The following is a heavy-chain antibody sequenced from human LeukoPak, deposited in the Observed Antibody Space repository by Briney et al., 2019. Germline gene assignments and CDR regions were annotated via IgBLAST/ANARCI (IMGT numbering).Heavy chain of an antibody. CDR1: GYSFTSYW. D-gene: IGHD3-22*01. V-gene: IGHV5-51*06. Sequence: GESLKISCKGSGYSFTSYWIGWVRQLPGKGLEWMGIIYPGDSDTRYSPSFEGQVTISADKSISTAYLQWSSLKASDTAMYYCATWGGRGSSGYWDMDVWGKGTTVTVSS. CDR2: IYPGDSDT. CDR3: ATWGGRGSSGYWDMDV. J-gene: IGHJ6*03.